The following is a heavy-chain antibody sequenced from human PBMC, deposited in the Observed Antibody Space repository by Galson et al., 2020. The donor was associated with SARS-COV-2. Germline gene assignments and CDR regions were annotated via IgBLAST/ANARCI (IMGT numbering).Heavy chain of an antibody. CDR3: AREDPRGDV. Sequence: GGSLRLSGFTFKKYWMSWVRQAPGKGLEWVANIKHDGSETHYVDSVKGRFTISRDNAENSLFLQMSSLRAEDTALYYCAREDPRGDVWGRGTMVAVSS. D-gene: IGHD3-10*01. CDR2: IKHDGSET. V-gene: IGHV3-7*01. CDR1: GFTFKKYW. J-gene: IGHJ6*02.